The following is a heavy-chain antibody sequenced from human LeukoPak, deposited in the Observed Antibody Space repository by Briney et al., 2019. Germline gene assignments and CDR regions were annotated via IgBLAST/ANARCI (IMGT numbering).Heavy chain of an antibody. V-gene: IGHV4-59*11. CDR2: IYYSGST. D-gene: IGHD4-17*01. CDR1: GDSISTLY. J-gene: IGHJ6*02. Sequence: PSETLSLTCTVSGDSISTLYWSWLRQPPGKGVEWLGYIYYSGSTNYNPSLKSRVTISVDTSKNQFSLRLSSVTAADTAVYYCAREDPQTTVPEGLDVWGQGTTVTVSS. CDR3: AREDPQTTVPEGLDV.